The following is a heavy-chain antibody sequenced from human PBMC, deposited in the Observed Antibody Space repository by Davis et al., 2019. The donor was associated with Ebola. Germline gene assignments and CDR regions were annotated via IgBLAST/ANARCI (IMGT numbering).Heavy chain of an antibody. Sequence: GGSLRPSCAASGFTFSSYGMHWVRQAPGKGLEWVAFIRYDGSNKYYADSVKGRFTISRDNSKNTLYLQMNSLRAEDTAVYYCAKDRDYYGSGSLLSWGQGTLVTVSS. D-gene: IGHD3-10*01. CDR1: GFTFSSYG. CDR2: IRYDGSNK. J-gene: IGHJ5*02. V-gene: IGHV3-30*02. CDR3: AKDRDYYGSGSLLS.